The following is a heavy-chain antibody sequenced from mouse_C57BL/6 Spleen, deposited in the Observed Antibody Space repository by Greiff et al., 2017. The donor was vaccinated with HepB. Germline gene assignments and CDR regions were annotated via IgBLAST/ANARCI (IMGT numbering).Heavy chain of an antibody. CDR3: ARPIYYDYDRGFAY. J-gene: IGHJ3*01. CDR2: IYPGDGDT. D-gene: IGHD2-4*01. V-gene: IGHV1-80*01. Sequence: VQLQQSGAELVKPGASVKISCKASGYAFSSYWMNWVKQRPGKGLEWIGQIYPGDGDTNYNGKFKGKATLTAVKSSSTAYMQLSSLTSEDSAVYCCARPIYYDYDRGFAYWGQGTLVTVSA. CDR1: GYAFSSYW.